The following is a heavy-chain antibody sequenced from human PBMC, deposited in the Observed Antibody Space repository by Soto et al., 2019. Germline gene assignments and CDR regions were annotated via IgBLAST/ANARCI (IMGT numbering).Heavy chain of an antibody. V-gene: IGHV3-7*01. CDR1: GFTFSSYW. CDR2: IKQDGSEK. J-gene: IGHJ4*02. Sequence: GGSLRLSCAASGFTFSSYWMSWVRQAPGKGLEWVANIKQDGSEKYYVDSVKGRFTISRDNAKNSLYLQMNSLRAEDTAVYYCARGGVLRFLEWLQNWGQGTLVTVSS. D-gene: IGHD3-3*01. CDR3: ARGGVLRFLEWLQN.